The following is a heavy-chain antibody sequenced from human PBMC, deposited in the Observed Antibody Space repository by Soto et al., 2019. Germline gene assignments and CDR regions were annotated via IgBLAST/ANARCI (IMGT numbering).Heavy chain of an antibody. J-gene: IGHJ1*01. CDR3: ARGAPGRDGYNLDFQH. V-gene: IGHV3-23*01. CDR2: ISGSGGST. CDR1: GFTFSSYA. D-gene: IGHD5-12*01. Sequence: GGSLRLSCAASGFTFSSYAMSWVRQAPGKGLEWVSAISGSGGSTYYADSVKGRFTISRDNSKNSLYLQMNSLRAQDTAVYYCARGAPGRDGYNLDFQHWGQGTLVTVSS.